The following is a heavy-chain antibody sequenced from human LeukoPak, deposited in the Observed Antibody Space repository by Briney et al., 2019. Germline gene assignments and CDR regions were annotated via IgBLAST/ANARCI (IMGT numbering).Heavy chain of an antibody. V-gene: IGHV3-48*03. CDR2: ISSSGSTI. J-gene: IGHJ6*03. D-gene: IGHD3-10*01. Sequence: GGSLRLSCAASGFTFSSYEMNWVRQAPGKGLEWVSYISSSGSTIYYADSVKGRFTISRDNAKNSLYLQMNSLRAEDTAVYYCAGGEGSGSFLWYYYMDVWGKGTTVTISS. CDR3: AGGEGSGSFLWYYYMDV. CDR1: GFTFSSYE.